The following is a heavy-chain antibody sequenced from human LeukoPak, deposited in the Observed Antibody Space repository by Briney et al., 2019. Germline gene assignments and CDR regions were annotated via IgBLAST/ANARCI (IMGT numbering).Heavy chain of an antibody. D-gene: IGHD6-13*01. J-gene: IGHJ6*03. V-gene: IGHV1-2*02. Sequence: ASVKVSCKASGYTFTGYYIHWVRQAPGQGLEWMGWINPNSGATNYAQKFQGRVTMTRDTSISTDYMILSSLTSDDTAVFYCARGRAGGEQQLVWYAYPNTYYYYMDVWGKGTTATVSS. CDR3: ARGRAGGEQQLVWYAYPNTYYYYMDV. CDR1: GYTFTGYY. CDR2: INPNSGAT.